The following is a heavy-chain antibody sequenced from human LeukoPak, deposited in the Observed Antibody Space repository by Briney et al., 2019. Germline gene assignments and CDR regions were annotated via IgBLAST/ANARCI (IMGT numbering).Heavy chain of an antibody. D-gene: IGHD6-13*01. CDR1: GFTVSINY. V-gene: IGHV3-53*01. CDR3: ARDKGSSWSDAFDI. Sequence: TGGSLRLSCAASGFTVSINYMTWVRQAPGKGLEWVSVISIPGSITYADSVKGRFTTSRDNSKNTLYLQMNSLRADDTAVYYCARDKGSSWSDAFDIWGQGTMVTAS. J-gene: IGHJ3*02. CDR2: ISIPGSI.